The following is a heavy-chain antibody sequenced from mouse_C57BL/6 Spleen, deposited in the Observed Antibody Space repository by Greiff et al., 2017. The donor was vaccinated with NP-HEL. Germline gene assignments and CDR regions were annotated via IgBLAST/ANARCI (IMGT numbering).Heavy chain of an antibody. V-gene: IGHV5-17*01. J-gene: IGHJ4*01. Sequence: EVKVVESGGGLVKPGGSLKLSCAASGFTFSDYGMHWVRQAPEKGLEWVAYISSGSSTIYYADPVKGRFTISRDNAKNTLFLQRTSMRSEDTAMYYCALELRVYAMDYWGQGTSVTVSS. CDR3: ALELRVYAMDY. CDR2: ISSGSSTI. CDR1: GFTFSDYG. D-gene: IGHD1-1*01.